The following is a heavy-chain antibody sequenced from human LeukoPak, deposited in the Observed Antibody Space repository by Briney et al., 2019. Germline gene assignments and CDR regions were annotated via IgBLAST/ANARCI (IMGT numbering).Heavy chain of an antibody. CDR2: INNSGGTT. CDR3: AKKGDSSDYYYDF. J-gene: IGHJ4*02. V-gene: IGHV3-23*01. D-gene: IGHD3-22*01. CDR1: GFTFSSYA. Sequence: GGSLRLSCAASGFTFSSYAMSWVRQAPGKGLEWVSGINNSGGTTYYADSVKGRFTISRDNSKNTLYLQMNSLRAEDTAVYYCAKKGDSSDYYYDFWGQGTLVAVSS.